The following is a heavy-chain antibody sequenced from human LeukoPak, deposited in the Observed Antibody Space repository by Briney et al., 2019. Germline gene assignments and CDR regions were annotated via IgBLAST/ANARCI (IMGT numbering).Heavy chain of an antibody. CDR3: ARGFTRAYAFDI. CDR1: GGSISSSSYY. D-gene: IGHD3-16*01. V-gene: IGHV4-39*07. J-gene: IGHJ3*02. Sequence: SETLSLTCTVSGGSISSSSYYWGWIRQPPGKGLEWIGEINHSGSTNYNPSLKSRVTISVDTSKNQFSLKLSSVTAADTAVYYCARGFTRAYAFDIWGQGTMVTVSS. CDR2: INHSGST.